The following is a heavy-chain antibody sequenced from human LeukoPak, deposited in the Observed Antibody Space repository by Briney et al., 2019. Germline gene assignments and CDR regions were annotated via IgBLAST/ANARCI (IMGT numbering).Heavy chain of an antibody. J-gene: IGHJ6*03. CDR2: IIPIFGTG. D-gene: IGHD1/OR15-1a*01. V-gene: IGHV1-69*05. CDR1: GGTFSNYA. Sequence: ASVKVSCKASGGTFSNYAISWVRQAPGQGLEWMGAIIPIFGTGNCAQKFQGRVTITTDESTSTVYMELSSLRSEDMAVYYCARGQRARISGTTGYYYYMDVWGKGTTVTVSS. CDR3: ARGQRARISGTTGYYYYMDV.